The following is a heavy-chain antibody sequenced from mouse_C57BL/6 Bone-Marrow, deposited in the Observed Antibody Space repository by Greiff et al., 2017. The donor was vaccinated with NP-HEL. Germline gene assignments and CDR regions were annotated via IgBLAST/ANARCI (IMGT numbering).Heavy chain of an antibody. D-gene: IGHD1-1*01. Sequence: ESGPGLVKPSQSLSLTCSVTGYSITSGYYWNWIRQFPGNKLEWMGYISYDGSNNYNPSLKNRISITRDTSKNQFFLKLNSVTAEDTATYYCAKALYYGSSSWFAYWGQGTLVTVSA. J-gene: IGHJ3*01. CDR3: AKALYYGSSSWFAY. CDR1: GYSITSGYY. V-gene: IGHV3-6*01. CDR2: ISYDGSN.